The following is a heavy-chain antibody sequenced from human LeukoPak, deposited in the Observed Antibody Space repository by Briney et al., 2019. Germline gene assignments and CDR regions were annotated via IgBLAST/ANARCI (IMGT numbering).Heavy chain of an antibody. V-gene: IGHV1-8*03. J-gene: IGHJ4*02. D-gene: IGHD2-2*01. CDR1: GYTFTAHY. CDR3: ATLSSTLY. CDR2: MNPNSGNT. Sequence: GASVKVSCKASGYTFTAHYLHWVRQAPGQGLEWMGWMNPNSGNTGYAQKFQGRVTITRNTSISTAYMELSSLRSEDTAVYYCATLSSTLYWGQGTLVTVSS.